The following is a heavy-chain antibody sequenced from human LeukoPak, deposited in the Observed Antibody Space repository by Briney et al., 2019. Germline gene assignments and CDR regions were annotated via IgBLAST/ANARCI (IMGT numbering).Heavy chain of an antibody. CDR3: ARVAGGFDY. V-gene: IGHV4-59*01. J-gene: IGHJ4*02. CDR2: IYYSGST. D-gene: IGHD6-19*01. CDR1: GASISSYY. Sequence: PSETLSLTCTVSGASISSYYWSWIRQPPGKGPEWIGYIYYSGSTNYNPSLKSRVTISVDTSKNQFSLKLSSVTAADTAVYYCARVAGGFDYWGQGTLVTVSS.